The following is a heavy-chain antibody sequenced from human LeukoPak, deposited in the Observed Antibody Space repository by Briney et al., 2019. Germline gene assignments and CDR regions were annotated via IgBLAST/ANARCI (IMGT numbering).Heavy chain of an antibody. CDR3: ARGAPRFDP. J-gene: IGHJ5*02. CDR1: GGSISPYY. Sequence: PSETLSLTCTVSGGSISPYYWSWLRQPPGSKLEWIGYFYYSGVTNYNPSLKSRVTMSLDTSKKQFSLKLNSVTAADTAVYYCARGAPRFDPWGQGTLVTVSS. V-gene: IGHV4-59*01. CDR2: FYYSGVT.